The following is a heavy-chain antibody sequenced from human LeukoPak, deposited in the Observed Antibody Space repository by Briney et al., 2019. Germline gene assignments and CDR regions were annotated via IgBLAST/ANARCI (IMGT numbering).Heavy chain of an antibody. CDR3: ARDRYSSSPDPFDF. V-gene: IGHV4-34*01. D-gene: IGHD2-2*01. CDR2: INHSGST. J-gene: IGHJ4*02. Sequence: PSETLSLTCAVYGGSFSGYYWSWIRQPPGKGLEWIGEINHSGSTNYNPSLKSRVTISVDTSKNQFSLKLSSVTAADTAVYYCARDRYSSSPDPFDFWGPGSLVTVSS. CDR1: GGSFSGYY.